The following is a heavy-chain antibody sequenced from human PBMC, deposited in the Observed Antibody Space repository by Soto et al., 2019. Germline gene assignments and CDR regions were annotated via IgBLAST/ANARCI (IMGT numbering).Heavy chain of an antibody. V-gene: IGHV4-34*01. D-gene: IGHD2-21*02. Sequence: PSETLSLTCTVYGGSFSGYYWSWIRQPPGKGLEWIGEINHSGSTNYNPSLKSRVTISIDTSKNQFSLNLRSVTAADTAVYYCAGPPDCGGDCFYFGSWGQGTPVTVSS. CDR2: INHSGST. CDR1: GGSFSGYY. CDR3: AGPPDCGGDCFYFGS. J-gene: IGHJ4*02.